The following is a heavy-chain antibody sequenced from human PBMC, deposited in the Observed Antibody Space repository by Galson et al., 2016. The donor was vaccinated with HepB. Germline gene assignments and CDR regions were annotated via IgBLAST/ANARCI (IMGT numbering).Heavy chain of an antibody. D-gene: IGHD3-10*01. CDR3: ARRSGVRSVTYQGIDY. CDR1: GGSISRSAYY. V-gene: IGHV4-39*01. Sequence: SETLSLTCTVSGGSISRSAYYWGWIRQPPGKGLEWIGSIHYSGSTSYYASLKSRVTISVDTSKNQFSLNLRSVTAADTAVYYCARRSGVRSVTYQGIDYWGQGTLVTVSS. CDR2: IHYSGST. J-gene: IGHJ4*02.